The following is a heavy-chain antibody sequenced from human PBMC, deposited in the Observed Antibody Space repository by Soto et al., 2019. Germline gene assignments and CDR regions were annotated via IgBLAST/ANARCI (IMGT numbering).Heavy chain of an antibody. D-gene: IGHD4-17*01. Sequence: GGSLRLSCAASGFTFSSYSMNWVRQAPGKGLEWVSYISSSSSTIYYADSVKGRFTISRDNAKNSLYLQMNSLRAEDTAVYYCASGGPYGDYVLDYWGQGTLVTVSS. CDR2: ISSSSSTI. V-gene: IGHV3-48*01. CDR1: GFTFSSYS. CDR3: ASGGPYGDYVLDY. J-gene: IGHJ4*02.